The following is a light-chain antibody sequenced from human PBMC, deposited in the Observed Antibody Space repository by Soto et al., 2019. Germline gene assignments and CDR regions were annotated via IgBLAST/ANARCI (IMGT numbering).Light chain of an antibody. Sequence: EIVMTQSPATLSVSPGERATLYCRASQSVSSNLAWYQHKPGQAPRLLIYGVSTRATGIPARFSGSGSETEFTLTISSLQSEDFAVYYCQQYNNWPPWAFGQGTTVDIK. V-gene: IGKV3-15*01. CDR3: QQYNNWPPWA. J-gene: IGKJ1*01. CDR2: GVS. CDR1: QSVSSN.